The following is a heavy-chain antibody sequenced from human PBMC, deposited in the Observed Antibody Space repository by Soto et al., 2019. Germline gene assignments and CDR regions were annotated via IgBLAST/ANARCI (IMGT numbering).Heavy chain of an antibody. Sequence: PGGSLRLSCAASGFSFSNYGMNWVRQAPGKGLEWVAGISYDGKNKYYADSMKGRFTISRDNSGNTLYLDMNSLRPEDTAIYYCAIYLADVCVRMPFDYWGKGTQVPVSS. D-gene: IGHD3-9*01. J-gene: IGHJ4*02. CDR1: GFSFSNYG. CDR2: ISYDGKNK. V-gene: IGHV3-30*03. CDR3: AIYLADVCVRMPFDY.